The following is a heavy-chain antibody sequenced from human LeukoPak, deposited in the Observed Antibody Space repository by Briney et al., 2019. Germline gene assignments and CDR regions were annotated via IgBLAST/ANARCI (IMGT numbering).Heavy chain of an antibody. V-gene: IGHV4-59*12. CDR3: ARVYDASVLYFDY. D-gene: IGHD5/OR15-5a*01. J-gene: IGHJ4*02. CDR1: GGSISSYY. Sequence: SETLSLTCTVSGGSISSYYWSWIRQPPGKGLEWLGYISHSGTTYYNLSLKSRVTISVDRSKNQFSLQLNSVTAADSAVYYCARVYDASVLYFDYWGRGTLVTVSS. CDR2: ISHSGTT.